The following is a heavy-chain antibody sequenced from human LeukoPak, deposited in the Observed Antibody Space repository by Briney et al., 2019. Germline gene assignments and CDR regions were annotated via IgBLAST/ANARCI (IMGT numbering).Heavy chain of an antibody. CDR3: ATEVVEWELRYFDL. D-gene: IGHD1-26*01. Sequence: GKSLRLSCAASGFTLSSYSMQWVRQAPGKGQEWVAIISYDGSNKYYADSVKGRFTISRDNSKNTLDLQMNSLRAEDTAVYYCATEVVEWELRYFDLWGRGTLVTVSS. J-gene: IGHJ2*01. V-gene: IGHV3-30-3*01. CDR2: ISYDGSNK. CDR1: GFTLSSYS.